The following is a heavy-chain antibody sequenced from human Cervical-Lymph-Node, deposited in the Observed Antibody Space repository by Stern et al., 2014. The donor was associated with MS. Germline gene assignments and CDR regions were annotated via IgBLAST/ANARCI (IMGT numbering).Heavy chain of an antibody. Sequence: MQLVESGGGLVKPGGSLRLSCAASGFTFSDYYMSWIRQAPGKGLEWVSYISSSSSYTNYADSVKGRFTISRDNAKNSLYLQMNSLRAEDTAVYYCARDGYGDFNYFDYWGQGTLVTVSS. D-gene: IGHD4-17*01. J-gene: IGHJ4*02. CDR2: ISSSSSYT. V-gene: IGHV3-11*06. CDR3: ARDGYGDFNYFDY. CDR1: GFTFSDYY.